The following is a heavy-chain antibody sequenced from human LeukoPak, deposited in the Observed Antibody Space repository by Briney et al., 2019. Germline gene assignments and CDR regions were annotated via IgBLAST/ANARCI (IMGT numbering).Heavy chain of an antibody. CDR2: ISSSSYI. CDR3: ATLSSGWPPFDY. D-gene: IGHD6-19*01. CDR1: GFTFSSYS. V-gene: IGHV3-21*01. Sequence: GGSLRLSCAASGFTFSSYSMNWVRQAPGKGLEWVSSISSSSYIYYADSVKGRFTISRDNAKNSLYLQMNSLRAEDTAVYYCATLSSGWPPFDYWGQGTPVTVSS. J-gene: IGHJ4*02.